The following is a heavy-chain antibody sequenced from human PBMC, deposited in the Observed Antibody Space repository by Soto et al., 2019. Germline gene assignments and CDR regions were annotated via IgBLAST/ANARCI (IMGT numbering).Heavy chain of an antibody. J-gene: IGHJ3*02. D-gene: IGHD2-8*02. Sequence: XGSLRLSCAAAGFICSSYDMSWVRQAPGKGLEWVSTILVDGRTFYVDSVKGRFTISRDSSQNTVYLQMNSLTAGDTALYYCAKATATGGGAFDICGQGSMVTVSS. V-gene: IGHV3-23*01. CDR1: GFICSSYD. CDR3: AKATATGGGAFDI. CDR2: ILVDGRT.